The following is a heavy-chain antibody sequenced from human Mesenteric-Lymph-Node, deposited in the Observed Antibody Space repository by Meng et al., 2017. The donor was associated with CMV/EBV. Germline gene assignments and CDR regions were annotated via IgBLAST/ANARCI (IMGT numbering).Heavy chain of an antibody. CDR3: ARDYYYGMDV. CDR1: GFTFNSYA. J-gene: IGHJ6*02. V-gene: IGHV3-30-3*01. Sequence: GGSLRLSCAASGFTFNSYAMHWVRQAPGKGLEWVAIISYDGSNKYYADSVQGRFTISRDNAKNSLYLQMNSLRAEDTAVYYCARDYYYGMDVWGQGTTVTVSS. CDR2: ISYDGSNK.